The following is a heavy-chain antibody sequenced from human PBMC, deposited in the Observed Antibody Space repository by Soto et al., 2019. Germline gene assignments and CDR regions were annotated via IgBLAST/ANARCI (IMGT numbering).Heavy chain of an antibody. D-gene: IGHD3-3*01. J-gene: IGHJ6*02. CDR1: GYSLTSYW. V-gene: IGHV5-51*01. CDR3: ARQQYDFWSGYNYYYYYGMDV. Sequence: GKSLKISCKGSGYSLTSYWIGWVRQMPGKGLEWMGIIYPGDSDTRYSPSFQGQVTISADKSISTAYLQWSSLKASDTAMYYCARQQYDFWSGYNYYYYYGMDVWGQGTTVTVSS. CDR2: IYPGDSDT.